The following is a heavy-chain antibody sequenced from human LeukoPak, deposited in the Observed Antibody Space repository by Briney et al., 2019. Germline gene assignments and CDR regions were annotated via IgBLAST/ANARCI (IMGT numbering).Heavy chain of an antibody. D-gene: IGHD3-3*01. J-gene: IGHJ5*02. CDR3: ARDLGLDYDFWSGYPRGRWFDP. CDR2: IYYSGST. V-gene: IGHV4-59*01. CDR1: GGSISSYY. Sequence: PSETLSLTCTVSGGSISSYYWSWIRQPPGKGLEWIGYIYYSGSTNYNPSLKSRVTISVDTSKNQFSLKLSSVTAADTAVYYCARDLGLDYDFWSGYPRGRWFDPWGQGTLVTVSS.